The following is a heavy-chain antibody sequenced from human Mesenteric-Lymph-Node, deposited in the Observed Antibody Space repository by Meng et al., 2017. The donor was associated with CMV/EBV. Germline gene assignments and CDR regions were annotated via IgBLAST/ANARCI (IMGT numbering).Heavy chain of an antibody. CDR2: IYPGDSDT. J-gene: IGHJ4*02. D-gene: IGHD5-18*01. CDR1: GYSFISYW. Sequence: KGSGYSFISYWIGWVLQMPGKGLEWMGIIYPGDSDTRYSPSFQGQVTISADKSISTAYLQWSSLKASDTAMYYCARRGLDTAMDFDYWGQGTLVTVSS. V-gene: IGHV5-51*01. CDR3: ARRGLDTAMDFDY.